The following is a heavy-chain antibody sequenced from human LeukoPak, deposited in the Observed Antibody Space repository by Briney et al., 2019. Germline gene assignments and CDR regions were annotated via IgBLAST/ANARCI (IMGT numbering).Heavy chain of an antibody. Sequence: PSETLSLTCTVSGGSISSGSYYWSWIRQPAGKGLEWIGRIYTSGSTHCNPSLKSRVTISVDTSKNQFSLKLSSVTAADTAVYYCARDYYDSSGDTYAFDIRGQGTMVTVSS. CDR2: IYTSGST. V-gene: IGHV4-61*02. CDR3: ARDYYDSSGDTYAFDI. D-gene: IGHD3-22*01. J-gene: IGHJ3*02. CDR1: GGSISSGSYY.